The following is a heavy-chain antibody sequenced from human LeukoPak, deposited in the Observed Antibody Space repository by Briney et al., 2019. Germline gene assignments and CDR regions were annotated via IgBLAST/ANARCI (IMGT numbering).Heavy chain of an antibody. V-gene: IGHV1-2*02. D-gene: IGHD2-2*01. J-gene: IGHJ4*02. CDR2: INPNSGGT. CDR1: GYTFTGYY. CDR3: ARREGGYCSTTSCYVVDY. Sequence: ASVKLSCKASGYTFTGYYMHWVRQAPGQGLEWMGWINPNSGGTNYAQKFQGRVTMTRDTSISTDYMELSRLRSDDTAVHYCARREGGYCSTTSCYVVDYWGQGTLVTVSS.